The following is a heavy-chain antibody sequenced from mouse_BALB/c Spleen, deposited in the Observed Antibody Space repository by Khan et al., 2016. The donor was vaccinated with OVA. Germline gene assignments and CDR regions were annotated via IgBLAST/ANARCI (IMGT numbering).Heavy chain of an antibody. D-gene: IGHD3-1*01. CDR1: GYTFSTYW. CDR2: ILPRSGST. J-gene: IGHJ4*01. V-gene: IGHV1-9*01. CDR3: ASTARAYYYAMDY. Sequence: QVQLQQSGAELMKPGASVKISCKASGYTFSTYWIEWVKQRPGHGLEWIGEILPRSGSTNYNENFKGKATFTADTSSNTAYMQLSSLTSEDSAVXYAASTARAYYYAMDYWGQGTSVTVSS.